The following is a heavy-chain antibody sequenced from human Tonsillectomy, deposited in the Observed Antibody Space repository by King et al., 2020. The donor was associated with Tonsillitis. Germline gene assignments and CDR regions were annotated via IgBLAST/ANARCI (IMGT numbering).Heavy chain of an antibody. CDR1: GYSFTSYW. J-gene: IGHJ4*02. CDR3: ARVGEGSSWYGGYFDY. V-gene: IGHV5-51*01. Sequence: QLVQSGAEVKKPGESLKISCKGSGYSFTSYWIGWVRQMPGKGLEWMGIIYPGDSDTRYSPSFQGQVTISADRSISTAYLQWSSLKAADTAMYYCARVGEGSSWYGGYFDYWGQGTLGTVSS. CDR2: IYPGDSDT. D-gene: IGHD6-13*01.